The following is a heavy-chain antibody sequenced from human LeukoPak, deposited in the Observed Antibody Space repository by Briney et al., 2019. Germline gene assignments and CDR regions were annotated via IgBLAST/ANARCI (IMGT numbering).Heavy chain of an antibody. CDR2: IYYSGNA. J-gene: IGHJ4*02. CDR1: GGSISNYY. V-gene: IGHV4-59*01. D-gene: IGHD4-23*01. Sequence: SETLSLTCTVSGGSISNYYWSWIRQSPGKGLEWIGKIYYSGNANYNPSLKSRVTMSVDTSKNQFSLKLTSVTAADTAVYFCARGSGGRSDYWGQGTLVTVSS. CDR3: ARGSGGRSDY.